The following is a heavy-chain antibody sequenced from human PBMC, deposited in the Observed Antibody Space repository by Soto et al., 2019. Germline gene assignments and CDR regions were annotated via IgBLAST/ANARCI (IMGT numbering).Heavy chain of an antibody. Sequence: SETLSLTCTVSGGSISSGDYYWSWIRQPPGKGPEWIGYIYYSGSTYYNPSLKSRVTISVDTSKNQFSLKLSSVTAADTAVYYCARARNTMVRGVRKNWFDPWGQGTLVTVSS. CDR2: IYYSGST. V-gene: IGHV4-30-4*01. D-gene: IGHD3-10*01. J-gene: IGHJ5*02. CDR3: ARARNTMVRGVRKNWFDP. CDR1: GGSISSGDYY.